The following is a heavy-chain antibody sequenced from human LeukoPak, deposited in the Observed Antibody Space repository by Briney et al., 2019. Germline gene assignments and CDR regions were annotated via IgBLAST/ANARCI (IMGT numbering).Heavy chain of an antibody. V-gene: IGHV3-30-3*01. Sequence: GRSLRLSCAASGFTFSSYAMHWVRQAPGKGLEWVAVISYDGSNKYYADSVKGRFTISRDNSKNTLYLQMNSLRAEDTAVYYCARASYTIRHFDYWGQGTLVTVSS. CDR3: ARASYTIRHFDY. D-gene: IGHD5-18*01. J-gene: IGHJ4*02. CDR1: GFTFSSYA. CDR2: ISYDGSNK.